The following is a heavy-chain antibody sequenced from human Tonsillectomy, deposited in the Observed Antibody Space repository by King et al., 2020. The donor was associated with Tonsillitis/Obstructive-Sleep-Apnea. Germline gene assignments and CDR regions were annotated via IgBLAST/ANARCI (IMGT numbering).Heavy chain of an antibody. D-gene: IGHD1-26*01. J-gene: IGHJ4*02. CDR3: ARDIATFDS. V-gene: IGHV3-33*01. CDR1: GFTFSSYG. CDR2: IWYDGGKK. Sequence: VQLVESGGGVAQPGRSLRLSCAASGFTFSSYGMHWVRQAPGKGLEWVAAIWYDGGKKYYVDSVKGRFTISRDDSKSTLYLQMNSLRDDDTAMYYCARDIATFDSWGRGTLATVSA.